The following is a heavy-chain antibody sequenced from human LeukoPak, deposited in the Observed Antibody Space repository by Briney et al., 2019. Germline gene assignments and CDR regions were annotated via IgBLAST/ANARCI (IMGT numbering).Heavy chain of an antibody. D-gene: IGHD3-22*01. J-gene: IGHJ4*02. V-gene: IGHV4-39*01. CDR2: IYYSGRT. CDR1: CSPISSSSDY. CDR3: AICRKFYSDSSGYCNYFDY. Sequence: SETLPLTCSVSCSPISSSSDYWDWIRKPPGKGLEWIGSIYYSGRTYYNLSLKSRVTMSVDTSKNQFSLKLSSVTAADTAVYYCAICRKFYSDSSGYCNYFDYWGQGTLVTVSS.